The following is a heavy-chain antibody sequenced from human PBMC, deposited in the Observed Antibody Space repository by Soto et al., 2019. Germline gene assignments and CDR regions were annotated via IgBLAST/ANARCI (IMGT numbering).Heavy chain of an antibody. CDR1: GYTFTSYA. Sequence: ASVKVPCKASGYTFTSYAMHWVRQAPGQRLEWMGWINAGNGNTKYSQKFQGRVTITRDTSASTAYMELSSLRSEDTAVYYCARDSGSSSWYLFWFDPWGQGALVPV. V-gene: IGHV1-3*01. D-gene: IGHD6-13*01. CDR2: INAGNGNT. J-gene: IGHJ5*02. CDR3: ARDSGSSSWYLFWFDP.